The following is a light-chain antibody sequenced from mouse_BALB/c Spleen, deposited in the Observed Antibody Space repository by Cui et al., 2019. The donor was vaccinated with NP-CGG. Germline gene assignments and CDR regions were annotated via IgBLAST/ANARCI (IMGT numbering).Light chain of an antibody. CDR3: ALWYSNHWV. CDR1: TGAVTSNNF. J-gene: IGLJ1*01. Sequence: QAVVPQESAPTTSPGETVTLTCRSNTGAVTSNNFANWVQEKPDHLFTGLIGGTNNRGPGVPARFSGSLIGDKAALTTTGAQTEDEAIYFCALWYSNHWVFGGGTKLTVL. CDR2: GTN. V-gene: IGLV1*01.